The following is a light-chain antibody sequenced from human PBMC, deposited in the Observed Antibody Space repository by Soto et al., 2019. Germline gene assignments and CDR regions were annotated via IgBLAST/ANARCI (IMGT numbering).Light chain of an antibody. CDR1: QSVLYSSNNKNY. CDR2: WES. CDR3: QRYYSTPYS. J-gene: IGKJ2*03. Sequence: DIVMTQSPDSLAVSLGERATINCKSSQSVLYSSNNKNYLAWYQQKPGQPPKLLIYWESTRASGVPERFSGSGSGTDCTLTIRSLHAADLAVYSCQRYYSTPYSFGQGTKLEIK. V-gene: IGKV4-1*01.